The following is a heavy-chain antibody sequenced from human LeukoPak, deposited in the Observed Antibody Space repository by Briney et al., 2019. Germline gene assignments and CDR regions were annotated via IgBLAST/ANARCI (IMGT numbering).Heavy chain of an antibody. CDR2: INTDGSST. D-gene: IGHD3-22*01. J-gene: IGHJ4*02. Sequence: GGSLRPSCAASGFTFSSYWMHWVRQAPGKGLVWVSRINTDGSSTSYADSVKGRFTISRDNAKNTLYLQMNSLRAEDTAVYYCASPTYYYDSSGYSGGLWGQGTLVTVSS. CDR3: ASPTYYYDSSGYSGGL. V-gene: IGHV3-74*01. CDR1: GFTFSSYW.